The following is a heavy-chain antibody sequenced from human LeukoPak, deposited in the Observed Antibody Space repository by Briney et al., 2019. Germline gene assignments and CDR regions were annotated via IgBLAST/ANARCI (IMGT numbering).Heavy chain of an antibody. D-gene: IGHD2-21*01. V-gene: IGHV5-51*01. CDR3: ARPYCGGDYDAAV. CDR1: GYTFSNYW. J-gene: IGHJ4*02. CDR2: IYPDDSDT. Sequence: GESLKISCQGSGYTFSNYWIGWVRQMPGKGLEWMGIIYPDDSDTIYSPSFQGQVSISVDRSINTAYLQWRSLKASDTAIYYCARPYCGGDYDAAVWGQGTPVTVSS.